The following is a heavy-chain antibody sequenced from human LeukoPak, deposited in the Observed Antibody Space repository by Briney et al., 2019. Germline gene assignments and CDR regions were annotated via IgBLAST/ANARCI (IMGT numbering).Heavy chain of an antibody. CDR1: GFTFSNYG. J-gene: IGHJ6*02. CDR2: IWYDGTNK. Sequence: PGGSLRLSCAASGFTFSNYGMHWVRQAPGKGLDWVALIWYDGTNKYYADSVKGRFTISRDNSKSTLYLQMNSLRAEDTAVYYCARGNYGCYYGMDVWGQGTTVTVSS. V-gene: IGHV3-33*01. D-gene: IGHD4-11*01. CDR3: ARGNYGCYYGMDV.